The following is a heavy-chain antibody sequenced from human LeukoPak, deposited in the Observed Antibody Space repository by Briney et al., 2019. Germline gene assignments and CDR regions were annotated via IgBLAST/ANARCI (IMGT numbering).Heavy chain of an antibody. V-gene: IGHV3-23*01. Sequence: PGGSLRLSCAASGFTFSSYAMSWVRQAPGKGLEWVSAISGSGGSTYYADSVKGRFTISRDNSKNTLYLQMNSLRAEDTAVYYCARFQLLLDAFDIWGQGTMVTVSS. CDR2: ISGSGGST. J-gene: IGHJ3*02. D-gene: IGHD2-2*01. CDR3: ARFQLLLDAFDI. CDR1: GFTFSSYA.